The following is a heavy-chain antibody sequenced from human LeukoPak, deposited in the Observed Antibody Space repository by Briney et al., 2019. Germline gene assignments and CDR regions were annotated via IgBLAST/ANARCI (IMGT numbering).Heavy chain of an antibody. CDR1: AYSISSGYY. Sequence: SETLSLTCTVSAYSISSGYYWGWIRQPPGKGLEWIGSIYHSGSTYYNSSLQSRVTISVDTSKNQFSLKLSSVTAADTAMYYCARVPGPNWFDPWGQGTLVTVSS. CDR2: IYHSGST. J-gene: IGHJ5*02. V-gene: IGHV4-38-2*02. CDR3: ARVPGPNWFDP.